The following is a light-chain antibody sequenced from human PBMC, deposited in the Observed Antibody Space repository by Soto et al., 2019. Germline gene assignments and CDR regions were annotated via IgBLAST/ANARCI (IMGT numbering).Light chain of an antibody. CDR1: SSDVGGYNY. CDR2: DVS. V-gene: IGLV2-14*01. CDR3: SSYTSSSTLV. Sequence: QSVLTQPASVSGSPGQSITISCTGTSSDVGGYNYVSWYQQHPGKAPKLMIYDVSNRPSGVSNRFSGSKSGNTASLTISGAQPDAEADYYCSSYTSSSTLVFGTGTTLTAL. J-gene: IGLJ1*01.